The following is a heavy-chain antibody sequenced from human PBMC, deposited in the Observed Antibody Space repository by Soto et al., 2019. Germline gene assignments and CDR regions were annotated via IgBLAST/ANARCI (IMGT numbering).Heavy chain of an antibody. V-gene: IGHV1-69*13. CDR2: IIPIFGTA. CDR1: GGTFSSYA. D-gene: IGHD2-15*01. Sequence: SVKVSCKASGGTFSSYAISWVRQAPGQGLEWMGGIIPIFGTANYAQKFQGRVTITADESTSTAYMELSSLRSEDTAVYYCAREFLGYCSGGSCYWFDPWGQGTLVTVS. J-gene: IGHJ5*02. CDR3: AREFLGYCSGGSCYWFDP.